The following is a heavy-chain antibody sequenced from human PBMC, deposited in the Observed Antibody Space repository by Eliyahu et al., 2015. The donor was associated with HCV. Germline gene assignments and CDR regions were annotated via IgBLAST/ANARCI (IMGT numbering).Heavy chain of an antibody. V-gene: IGHV4-39*01. CDR3: AKVQWPNTVAGFFDS. CDR1: GDSISSNNYY. D-gene: IGHD6-19*01. Sequence: QLQLQESGPRLVKSSETLSLTCTVSGDSISSNNYYWGWIRQPPGKGLKWIGTINSSGTTYYTPSLQSRVTISVDTSNNQVSLSLTSVSAADTAVYYCAKVQWPNTVAGFFDSWGQGILVTVSS. J-gene: IGHJ4*02. CDR2: INSSGTT.